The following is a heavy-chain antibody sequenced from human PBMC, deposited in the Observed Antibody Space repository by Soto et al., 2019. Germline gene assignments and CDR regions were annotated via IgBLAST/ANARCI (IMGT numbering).Heavy chain of an antibody. D-gene: IGHD1-26*01. J-gene: IGHJ4*02. V-gene: IGHV3-74*01. CDR2: IPSDGRDV. CDR3: TRDDSGLGIDY. Sequence: GGSLRLSCEASGFNFSDFWMHWVRQPPGKGPEWVSNIPSDGRDVSYADSVRGRFTISRDDARNTLYLQMSDLRVEDTAIYYCTRDDSGLGIDYWGPGTQVTVSS. CDR1: GFNFSDFW.